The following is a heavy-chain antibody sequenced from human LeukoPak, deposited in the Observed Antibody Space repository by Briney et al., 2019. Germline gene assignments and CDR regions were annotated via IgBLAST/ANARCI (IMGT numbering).Heavy chain of an antibody. Sequence: PSETLSPTCSVSDGSISGYYWSWIRQPAGKGLEWIGRMHTSGSSNYNVSLKSRITMSVDTSRNQFALRLSSVTAADTAIYYCARDLGSGWYDCWGQGTLVTVSS. CDR1: DGSISGYY. CDR3: ARDLGSGWYDC. V-gene: IGHV4-4*07. D-gene: IGHD6-25*01. CDR2: MHTSGSS. J-gene: IGHJ5*01.